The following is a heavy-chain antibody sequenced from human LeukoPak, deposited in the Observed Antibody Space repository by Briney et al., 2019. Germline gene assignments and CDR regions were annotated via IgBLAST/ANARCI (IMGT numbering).Heavy chain of an antibody. Sequence: GGSLRLSCAASGFTFSSYGMHWVRQAPGKGLEWVAVIWYDGSNKYYADSVKGRFTISRDNSKNTLYLQMNSLRAEDTTVYYCAKDLVRMRGYYDSSLGAFDIWGQGTMVTVSS. D-gene: IGHD3-22*01. CDR2: IWYDGSNK. CDR1: GFTFSSYG. CDR3: AKDLVRMRGYYDSSLGAFDI. J-gene: IGHJ3*02. V-gene: IGHV3-33*06.